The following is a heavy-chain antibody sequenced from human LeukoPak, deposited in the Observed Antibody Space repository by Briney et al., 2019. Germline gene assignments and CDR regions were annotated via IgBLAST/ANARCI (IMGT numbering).Heavy chain of an antibody. D-gene: IGHD5-24*01. J-gene: IGHJ4*02. Sequence: SETLSLTCTVSGGSISSSSYYWGWIRQPPGKGLEWIGSIYYSGSTYYNPSLKSRVTISVDTSKNQFSLKLSSVTAADTAAYYCARRRDGYNFLFDYWGQGTLVTVSS. V-gene: IGHV4-39*01. CDR3: ARRRDGYNFLFDY. CDR2: IYYSGST. CDR1: GGSISSSSYY.